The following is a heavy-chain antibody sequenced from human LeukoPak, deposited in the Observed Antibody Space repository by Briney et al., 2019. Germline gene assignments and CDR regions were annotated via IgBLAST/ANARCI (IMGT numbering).Heavy chain of an antibody. D-gene: IGHD4-17*01. Sequence: TSETLSLTCSVSGGSVRSDISHWSWIRQPPGKGLEWIGYVHYSGSTNYNPSLKSRVTISVDTSKNQFSLKLSSVTAADTAVYYCAREWYGDYGRYFDYWGQGTLVTVSS. CDR1: GGSVRSDISH. J-gene: IGHJ4*02. CDR2: VHYSGST. V-gene: IGHV4-61*01. CDR3: AREWYGDYGRYFDY.